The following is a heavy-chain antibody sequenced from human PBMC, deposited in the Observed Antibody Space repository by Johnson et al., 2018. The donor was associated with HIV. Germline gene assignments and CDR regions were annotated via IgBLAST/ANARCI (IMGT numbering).Heavy chain of an antibody. CDR3: ARETSYYDSSGHVVGDAFDI. D-gene: IGHD3-22*01. J-gene: IGHJ3*02. CDR1: GFTFDDYA. CDR2: INWNGGRT. Sequence: LLVESGGGLVQPGRSLKLSCAASGFTFDDYAMHWVRQTPGKGLEWVSGINWNGGRTGYAESVKGRFTISRDNAKKSLYLQMNSLRAEDTALYYCARETSYYDSSGHVVGDAFDIWGQGTRVTVSS. V-gene: IGHV3-9*01.